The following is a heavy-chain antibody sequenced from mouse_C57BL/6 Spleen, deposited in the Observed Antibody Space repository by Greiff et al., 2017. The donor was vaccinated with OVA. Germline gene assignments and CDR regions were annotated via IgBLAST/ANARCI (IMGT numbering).Heavy chain of an antibody. Sequence: EVQRVESGPGLVKPSQSLSLTCSVTGYSITSGYYWNWIRQFPGNKLEWMGYISYDGSNNYNPSLKNRISITRDTSKNQFFLKLNSVTTEDTATYYCAREEGYYAMDYWGQGTSVTVSS. CDR2: ISYDGSN. V-gene: IGHV3-6*01. J-gene: IGHJ4*01. CDR3: AREEGYYAMDY. CDR1: GYSITSGYY.